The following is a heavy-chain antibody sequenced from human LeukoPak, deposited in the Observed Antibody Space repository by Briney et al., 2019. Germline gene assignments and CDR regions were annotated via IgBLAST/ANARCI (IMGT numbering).Heavy chain of an antibody. CDR2: IYYSGST. D-gene: IGHD3-10*01. CDR3: ARQARDGSGTMLFSNRLWPFRYYYTVDV. J-gene: IGHJ6*02. CDR1: GGSISSSNYY. V-gene: IGHV4-39*01. Sequence: SETLSLTCTVSGGSISSSNYYWGWIRQPPGKGLEWIGSIYYSGSTYYNPSLKSRVTISVDTSKTQFSLKLSSVTAADTATYYCARQARDGSGTMLFSNRLWPFRYYYTVDVWGQGTTVTVSS.